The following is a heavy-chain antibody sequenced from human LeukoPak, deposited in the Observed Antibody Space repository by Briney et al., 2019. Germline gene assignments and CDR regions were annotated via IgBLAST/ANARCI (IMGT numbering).Heavy chain of an antibody. D-gene: IGHD1-26*01. Sequence: GGSLRLSCAASGFTLSNYWMHWVRQAPGKGPVWVSRINPDGSRIDYAESVRGRFTISRDSAKNTLYLQMNSLRAEDTAVYCCSRDFVGADDYWGQGTLVTVSS. CDR2: INPDGSRI. CDR3: SRDFVGADDY. V-gene: IGHV3-74*01. J-gene: IGHJ4*02. CDR1: GFTLSNYW.